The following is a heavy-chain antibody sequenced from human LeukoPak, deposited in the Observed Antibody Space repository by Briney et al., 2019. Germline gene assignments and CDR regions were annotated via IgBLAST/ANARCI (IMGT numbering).Heavy chain of an antibody. V-gene: IGHV3-21*04. D-gene: IGHD3-10*01. CDR2: ISSSSSSYI. CDR1: GFTFSSYS. Sequence: GGSLRLSCAASGFTFSSYSMNWVRQAPGKGLEWVSSISSSSSSYIYYADSVKGRFTVSRDQSKNTLYLQMNSLRVEDTAIYYCAKDFGGSGSYYCPFDYWGQGALVTVSS. J-gene: IGHJ4*02. CDR3: AKDFGGSGSYYCPFDY.